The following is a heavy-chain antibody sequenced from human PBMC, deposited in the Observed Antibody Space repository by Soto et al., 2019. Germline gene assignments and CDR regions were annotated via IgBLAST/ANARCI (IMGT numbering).Heavy chain of an antibody. CDR3: ARWPSSGYYSPFDY. V-gene: IGHV4-34*01. CDR2: INHSGST. J-gene: IGHJ4*02. CDR1: CGSFIGYY. D-gene: IGHD3-22*01. Sequence: SETLSLTCAVYCGSFIGYYWSWIRQPPGKGLEWIGEINHSGSTNYNPSLKSRVTISVDTSKNQFSLKLSSVTAADTAVYYCARWPSSGYYSPFDYWGQGTLVTVSS.